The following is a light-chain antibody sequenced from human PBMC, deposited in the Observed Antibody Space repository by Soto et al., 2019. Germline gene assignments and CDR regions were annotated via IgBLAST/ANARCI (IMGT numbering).Light chain of an antibody. J-gene: IGKJ2*01. V-gene: IGKV3-15*01. Sequence: EIVMTQSPATLTVSPGERAILSCRASQSVSSNLAWYQQKPGQAPRLLIYGASSRATAIPARFSGSGSATEFTLTITSLQSEDFAGYYCQQYKEWPPKYTFGQGTKLEIK. CDR3: QQYKEWPPKYT. CDR1: QSVSSN. CDR2: GAS.